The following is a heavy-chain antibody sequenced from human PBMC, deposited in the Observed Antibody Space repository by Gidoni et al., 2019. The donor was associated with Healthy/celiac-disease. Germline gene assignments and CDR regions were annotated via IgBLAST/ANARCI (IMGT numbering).Heavy chain of an antibody. J-gene: IGHJ4*02. CDR2: INHSGST. V-gene: IGHV4-34*01. Sequence: VQLQQWVAGLLQHSETLSLTCAVYGGSFSGYYCSWIRQPPGKGLEWIGEINHSGSTNYNPSLKSRVTISVDTSKNQFSLKLSSVTAADTAVYYCARGAAAAGNWGQGTLVTVSS. CDR3: ARGAAAAGN. CDR1: GGSFSGYY. D-gene: IGHD6-13*01.